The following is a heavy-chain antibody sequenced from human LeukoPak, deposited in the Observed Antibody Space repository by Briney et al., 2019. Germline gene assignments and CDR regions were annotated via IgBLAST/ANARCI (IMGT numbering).Heavy chain of an antibody. J-gene: IGHJ6*03. V-gene: IGHV4-38-2*02. CDR3: ATNGYYCMDV. Sequence: PSETLSLACTVSGYSISSGYYWSWIRQPPGKGLEWIGSIYHSGSTYYNPSLKSRVTISVDTSKNQFSLKVNSLTAADTAVYYCATNGYYCMDVWGKGTTVTVSS. CDR1: GYSISSGYY. CDR2: IYHSGST. D-gene: IGHD2-8*01.